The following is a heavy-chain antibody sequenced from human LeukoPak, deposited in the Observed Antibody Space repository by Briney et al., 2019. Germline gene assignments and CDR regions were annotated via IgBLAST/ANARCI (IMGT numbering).Heavy chain of an antibody. J-gene: IGHJ4*02. CDR1: GYTFSSYG. D-gene: IGHD6-6*01. CDR3: ARDQRGSSSGFDY. CDR2: INPNSGGT. Sequence: ASVKVSCKASGYTFSSYGISWVRQAPGQGLEWMGWINPNSGGTNYAQKFQGRVTMTRDTSISTAYMELSRLRSDDTAVYYCARDQRGSSSGFDYWGQGTLVTVSS. V-gene: IGHV1-2*02.